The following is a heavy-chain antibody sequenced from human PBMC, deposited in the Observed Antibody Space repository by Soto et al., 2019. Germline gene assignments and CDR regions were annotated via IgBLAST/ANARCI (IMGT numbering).Heavy chain of an antibody. Sequence: QVQLVQSGDEVRKPGSSVKVSCKASGYIFVNYGIAWVRQAPGQGLEWMGWISPYSGNSHYASEVQGRLTMTTDTSTSTADMDLGSLTPDHTAVYYCSMVDNYVTPTPQDVWGQGTTVTVSS. CDR3: SMVDNYVTPTPQDV. D-gene: IGHD3-16*01. CDR1: GYIFVNYG. J-gene: IGHJ6*02. CDR2: ISPYSGNS. V-gene: IGHV1-18*01.